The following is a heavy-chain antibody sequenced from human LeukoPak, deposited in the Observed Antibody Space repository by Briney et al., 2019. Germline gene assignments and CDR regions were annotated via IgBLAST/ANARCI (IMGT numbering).Heavy chain of an antibody. CDR1: GFTLSIYQ. D-gene: IGHD1-14*01. CDR2: ISTRSDDI. Sequence: TGGSLRLSCVASGFTLSIYQVNWVRQAPGKGPEWLSYISTRSDDIYYAESVKGRFAISRDNAKNSLFLQMDNLRDEDTGIYFCARGMPTRTFDLWGQGTLVTASS. J-gene: IGHJ4*02. V-gene: IGHV3-21*04. CDR3: ARGMPTRTFDL.